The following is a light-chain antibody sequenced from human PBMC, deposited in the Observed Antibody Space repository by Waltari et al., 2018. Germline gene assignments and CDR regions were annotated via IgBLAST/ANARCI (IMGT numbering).Light chain of an antibody. Sequence: DIQLTQSPSFLSASVRDRVTITCRASQGISTYLAWYQQKPGKAPKLLIYAASTLQSDIPSRFSGSGSGTEFTLTISSLQPEDFATYYCLHLNNFPLSFDGGTKVELK. V-gene: IGKV1-9*01. CDR2: AAS. CDR3: LHLNNFPLS. J-gene: IGKJ4*01. CDR1: QGISTY.